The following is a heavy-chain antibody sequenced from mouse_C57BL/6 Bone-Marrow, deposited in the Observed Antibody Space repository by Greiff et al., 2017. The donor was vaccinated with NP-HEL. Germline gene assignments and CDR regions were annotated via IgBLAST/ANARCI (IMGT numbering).Heavy chain of an antibody. V-gene: IGHV5-17*01. J-gene: IGHJ4*01. CDR3: ARGRLYYYAMDY. CDR1: GFTFSDYG. Sequence: EVKLMESGGGLVKPGGSLKLSCAASGFTFSDYGMHWVRQAPEKGLEWVAYISSGSSTIYYADTVKGRFTISRDNAKNTLFLQMTSLRSEDTAMYYCARGRLYYYAMDYWGQGTSVTVSS. D-gene: IGHD1-1*01. CDR2: ISSGSSTI.